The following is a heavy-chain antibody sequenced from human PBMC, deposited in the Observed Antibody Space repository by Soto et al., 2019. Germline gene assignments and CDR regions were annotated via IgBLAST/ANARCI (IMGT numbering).Heavy chain of an antibody. Sequence: SETLSLTCTVSGGSISSGGYCWSWIRQHPGKGLEWIGYIYYSGSTYYNPSLKSRVTISVDTSKNQFSLKLSSVTAADTAVYYCARTSRFDYWGQGTLVTVSS. D-gene: IGHD6-6*01. V-gene: IGHV4-31*03. CDR1: GGSISSGGYC. CDR3: ARTSRFDY. J-gene: IGHJ4*02. CDR2: IYYSGST.